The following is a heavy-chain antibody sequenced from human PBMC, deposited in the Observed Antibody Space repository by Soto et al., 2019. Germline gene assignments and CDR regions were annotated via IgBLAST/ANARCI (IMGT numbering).Heavy chain of an antibody. CDR1: GDSISNLDYF. CDR3: ARAVYCTTANCWDDFHYYNIDV. Sequence: SETLSLTCSVSGDSISNLDYFWAWIRQPPGQALEYIGYIYKSATTYYNPSFESRVAISVDTSKSQFSLNVTSVTAADTAVYYCARAVYCTTANCWDDFHYYNIDVWGQGTAVTVSS. V-gene: IGHV4-30-4*01. J-gene: IGHJ6*02. D-gene: IGHD2-2*01. CDR2: IYKSATT.